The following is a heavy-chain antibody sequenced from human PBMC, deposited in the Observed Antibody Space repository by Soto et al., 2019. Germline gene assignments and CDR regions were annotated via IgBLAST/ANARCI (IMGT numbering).Heavy chain of an antibody. V-gene: IGHV3-9*01. CDR3: VKGENNYYYYGMDV. CDR1: GFTFDDYA. J-gene: IGHJ6*02. CDR2: ISWNSRSI. Sequence: GGSLRLSCAASGFTFDDYAMHWVRQAPGKGLEWVSGISWNSRSIGYADSVKGRFTISRDNAKNSLYLQMKSLRAEDTALYYCVKGENNYYYYGMDVWGQGTTVTVSS.